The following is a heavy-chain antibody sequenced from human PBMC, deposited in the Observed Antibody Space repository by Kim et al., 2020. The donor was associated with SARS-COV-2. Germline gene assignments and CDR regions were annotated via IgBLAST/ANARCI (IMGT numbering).Heavy chain of an antibody. V-gene: IGHV4-34*01. CDR3: ASQSPSWGSGWYGGYYYYYGMDV. CDR1: GGSFSGYY. J-gene: IGHJ6*02. Sequence: SETLSLTCAVYGGSFSGYYWSWIRQPPGKGLEWIGEINHSGSTNYNPSLKSRVTISVDTSKNQFSLKLSSVTAADTAVYYCASQSPSWGSGWYGGYYYYYGMDVWGQGTTVTVSS. CDR2: INHSGST. D-gene: IGHD6-19*01.